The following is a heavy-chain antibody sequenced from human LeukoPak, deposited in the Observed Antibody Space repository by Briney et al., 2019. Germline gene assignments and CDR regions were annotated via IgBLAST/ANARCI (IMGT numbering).Heavy chain of an antibody. V-gene: IGHV3-53*01. D-gene: IGHD4/OR15-4a*01. CDR3: ARRAGAYSHPYDY. J-gene: IGHJ4*02. CDR2: IYSAGST. Sequence: GGSLRLSCTVSWFTVSSNSMSWVRQAPGKGLEWVSFIYSAGSTHYSDSVKGRFTISIDNSKNTLYLQMNSLRAEDTAVYYCARRAGAYSHPYDYWGQGTLVTVSS. CDR1: WFTVSSNS.